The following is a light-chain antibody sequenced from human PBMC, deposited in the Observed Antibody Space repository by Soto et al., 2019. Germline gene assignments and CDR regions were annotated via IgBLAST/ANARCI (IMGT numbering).Light chain of an antibody. CDR3: SSYTTFRTPHVA. Sequence: QSALTQPASVSGSLGQSITISCTGSSSDVGGYNYVSWYQQHPGQAPRLVIHEVTNRPSGVSDRFSGSTSANTASRTISGLQAEDEAHYYCSSYTTFRTPHVAFGGGTKVTVL. CDR1: SSDVGGYNY. CDR2: EVT. V-gene: IGLV2-14*01. J-gene: IGLJ2*01.